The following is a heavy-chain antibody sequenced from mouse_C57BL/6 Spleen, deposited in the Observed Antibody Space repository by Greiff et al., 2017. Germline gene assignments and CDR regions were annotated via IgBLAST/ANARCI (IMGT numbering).Heavy chain of an antibody. CDR2: ISSGGSYT. CDR3: ARDWDEDYYAMDY. J-gene: IGHJ4*01. CDR1: GFTFSSYG. Sequence: EVQGVESGGDLVKPGGSLKLSCAASGFTFSSYGMSWVRQTPDKRLEWVATISSGGSYTYYPDSVKGRFTISRDNAKNTLYLQMSSLKSEDTAMYYCARDWDEDYYAMDYWGQGTSVTVSS. V-gene: IGHV5-6*01. D-gene: IGHD4-1*01.